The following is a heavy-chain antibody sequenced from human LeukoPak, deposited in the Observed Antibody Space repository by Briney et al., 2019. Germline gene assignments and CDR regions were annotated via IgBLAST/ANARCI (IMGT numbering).Heavy chain of an antibody. V-gene: IGHV4-39*07. CDR2: IYYSGST. D-gene: IGHD1-14*01. J-gene: IGHJ4*02. Sequence: SETLSLTCIVWWVSMSNYYWADIREPPEEAGEWIGTIYYSGSTYYNVSLKSRVTISVDTSKNQFSLNLSSVTAADTAVYYCARLRSPGHFDYWGQGTLVTVSS. CDR1: WVSMSNYY. CDR3: ARLRSPGHFDY.